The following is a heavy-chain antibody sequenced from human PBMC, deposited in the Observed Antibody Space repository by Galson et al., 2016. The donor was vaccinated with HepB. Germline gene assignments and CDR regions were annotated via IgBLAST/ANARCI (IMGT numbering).Heavy chain of an antibody. CDR3: VAEYHDSAGYHGFQY. J-gene: IGHJ4*02. CDR1: GFTFSIYA. D-gene: IGHD3-22*01. Sequence: SLRLSCAASGFTFSIYAMSWVRQAPGKGLEWMASLSYGGINQYYADSAKGRFTISRDISKNTLYLQINTLSAEDTAIYYCVAEYHDSAGYHGFQYWGQGTLVTASS. V-gene: IGHV3-30*03. CDR2: LSYGGINQ.